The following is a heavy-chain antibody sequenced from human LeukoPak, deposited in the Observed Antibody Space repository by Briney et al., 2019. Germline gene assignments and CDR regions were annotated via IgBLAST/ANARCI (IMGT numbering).Heavy chain of an antibody. CDR1: GGSFSGYW. V-gene: IGHV4-34*01. D-gene: IGHD2-2*02. CDR2: IKHSVST. Sequence: PSETLSLTCAAYGGSFSGYWWSWIRQPPGRGLEWLGEIKHSVSTSYNQSLKSRVTISVDTSKNQFSLKLSSVTAADTAVYYCAREGDLGYCSSTSCYSWFDPWGQGTLVTVSS. J-gene: IGHJ5*02. CDR3: AREGDLGYCSSTSCYSWFDP.